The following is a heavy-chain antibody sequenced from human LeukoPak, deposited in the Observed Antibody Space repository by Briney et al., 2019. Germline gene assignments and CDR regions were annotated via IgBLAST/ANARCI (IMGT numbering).Heavy chain of an antibody. D-gene: IGHD5/OR15-5a*01. Sequence: ASVKVSCKTSGYTFTSYYLHWVRQAPGQGLEWMGIINPSGGNTNYAQKFQGRVTMTRDTSTSTVYMELSSLRSEDTAVYYCARGDHVRIYAESAFDIWGQGTMVTVPS. CDR3: ARGDHVRIYAESAFDI. J-gene: IGHJ3*02. V-gene: IGHV1-46*01. CDR2: INPSGGNT. CDR1: GYTFTSYY.